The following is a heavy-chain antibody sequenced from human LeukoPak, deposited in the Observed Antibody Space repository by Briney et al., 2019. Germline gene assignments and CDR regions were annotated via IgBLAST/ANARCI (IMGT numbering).Heavy chain of an antibody. CDR3: ARLSRLFYYDSSGYFDY. D-gene: IGHD3-22*01. J-gene: IGHJ4*02. CDR2: FYYSGST. Sequence: SETLSLTCTVSGGSISSSSYYWGWIRQPPGKGLEGIGGFYYSGSTYYNPSLKSRVTISVDTSKNQFSLKLSSVTAADTAVYYCARLSRLFYYDSSGYFDYWGQGTLVTVSS. CDR1: GGSISSSSYY. V-gene: IGHV4-39*01.